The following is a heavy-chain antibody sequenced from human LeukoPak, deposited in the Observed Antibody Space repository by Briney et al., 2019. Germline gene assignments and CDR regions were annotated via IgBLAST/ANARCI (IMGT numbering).Heavy chain of an antibody. J-gene: IGHJ3*02. CDR3: AKGGVVHAFNI. CDR1: GFTLSSYW. V-gene: IGHV3-7*03. CDR2: IKQDGSEK. Sequence: GGSLRLSCAASGFTLSSYWMSWVRQAPGKGLEWVANIKQDGSEKYYVDSVKGRFTISRDNGKNSLFLQMNSLRAEDTAVYYCAKGGVVHAFNIWGQGTMVTVSS. D-gene: IGHD2-15*01.